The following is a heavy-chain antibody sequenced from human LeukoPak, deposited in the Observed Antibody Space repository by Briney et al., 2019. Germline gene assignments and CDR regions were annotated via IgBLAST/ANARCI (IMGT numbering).Heavy chain of an antibody. CDR2: IYYVGSP. D-gene: IGHD3-3*01. CDR1: GDSIRSGDAY. J-gene: IGHJ6*02. CDR3: ARIPITKRAMDV. V-gene: IGHV4-39*01. Sequence: KPSETLSLTCSVSGDSIRSGDAYWGWIRQSPLKGLEWIASIYYVGSPHYNPSLNSRRVTMSIDTAKNQFSLKLTSVTAADTAVYYCARIPITKRAMDVWGQGTSVTVSS.